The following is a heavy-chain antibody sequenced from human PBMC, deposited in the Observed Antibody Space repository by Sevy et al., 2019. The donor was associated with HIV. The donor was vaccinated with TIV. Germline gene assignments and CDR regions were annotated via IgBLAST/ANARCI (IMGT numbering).Heavy chain of an antibody. J-gene: IGHJ3*02. CDR2: FFHSGTT. V-gene: IGHV4-59*01. CDR1: DASITTNY. CDR3: ARSRAYPRDSDDGFAN. D-gene: IGHD2-21*01. Sequence: SETLSLTCLVSDASITTNYWSWIRQAPGKGLEWIGYFFHSGTTNYNRSLKSRVTISGDTSKNEFSLRLTSVTAADTAVYYCARSRAYPRDSDDGFANWGQGTMATVSS.